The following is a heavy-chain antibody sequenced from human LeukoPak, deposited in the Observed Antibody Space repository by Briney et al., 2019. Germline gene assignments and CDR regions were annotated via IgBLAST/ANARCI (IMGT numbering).Heavy chain of an antibody. D-gene: IGHD2-15*01. CDR1: GGTFSSYA. Sequence: ASVKVSCEASGGTFSSYAISWVRQAPGQGLEWMGIINPSGGSTNYAQKFQGRVTMTRDTSTSTVYMELSSLRSEDTAVYYCARAVGIVVVVVATLDYWGQGTLVTVSS. CDR2: INPSGGST. V-gene: IGHV1-46*01. CDR3: ARAVGIVVVVVATLDY. J-gene: IGHJ4*02.